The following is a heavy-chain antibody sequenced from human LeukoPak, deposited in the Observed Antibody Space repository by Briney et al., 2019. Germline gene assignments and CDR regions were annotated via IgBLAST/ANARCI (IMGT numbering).Heavy chain of an antibody. V-gene: IGHV3-9*01. CDR3: AKGEYQLLRDWFDP. D-gene: IGHD2-2*01. CDR1: GFTFDDYA. CDR2: ISWNSGSI. J-gene: IGHJ5*02. Sequence: PGGSLRLSCAASGFTFDDYAMHWVRQAPGKGLEWVSGISWNSGSIGYADSVKGRFTISRDNAKNSLYLQMNSLRAEDTALYYCAKGEYQLLRDWFDPWGQGTLVTVSS.